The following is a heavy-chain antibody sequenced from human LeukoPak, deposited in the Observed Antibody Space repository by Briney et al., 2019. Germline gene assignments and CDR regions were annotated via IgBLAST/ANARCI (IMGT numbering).Heavy chain of an antibody. J-gene: IGHJ4*02. CDR1: GFTFSSYG. CDR3: AKVWDSSGYPGC. Sequence: GRSLRLSCAASGFTFSSYGMHWVRQAPGKGLEWVAVIWYDGSNKYYADSVKGRFTISRDNSKNTLYLQMNSLRAEDTAVYYCAKVWDSSGYPGCWGQGTLVTVSS. CDR2: IWYDGSNK. V-gene: IGHV3-33*06. D-gene: IGHD3-22*01.